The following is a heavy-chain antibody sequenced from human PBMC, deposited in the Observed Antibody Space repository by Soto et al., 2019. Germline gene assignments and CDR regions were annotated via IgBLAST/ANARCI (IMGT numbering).Heavy chain of an antibody. Sequence: ASVKVSCKASGYTFTSYAMHWVRQAPGQRLEWMGWISAYNGNTNYAQKLQGRVTMTTDTSTSTAYMELRSLRSDDTAVYYCASITHGYLDYWGQGTLVTVSS. CDR3: ASITHGYLDY. D-gene: IGHD1-20*01. CDR1: GYTFTSYA. J-gene: IGHJ4*02. V-gene: IGHV1-18*01. CDR2: ISAYNGNT.